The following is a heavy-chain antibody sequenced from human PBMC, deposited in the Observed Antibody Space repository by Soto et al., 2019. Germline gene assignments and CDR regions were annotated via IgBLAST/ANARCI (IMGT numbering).Heavy chain of an antibody. J-gene: IGHJ4*02. CDR3: ARDWGIVATKRRYYFDY. Sequence: QVQLVQSGAEVKKPGASVKVSCKASGYTFTSYGISWVRQAPGQGLEWMGWISAYNGNTNYAQKLQGRVTMTTDTSXSXVYMELRSLRSDDTAVYYCARDWGIVATKRRYYFDYWGQGTLVTVSS. CDR2: ISAYNGNT. D-gene: IGHD5-12*01. CDR1: GYTFTSYG. V-gene: IGHV1-18*01.